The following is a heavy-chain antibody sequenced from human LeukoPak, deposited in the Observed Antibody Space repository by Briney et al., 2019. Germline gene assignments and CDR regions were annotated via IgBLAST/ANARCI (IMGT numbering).Heavy chain of an antibody. Sequence: SETLSLTCTVSGGSISSSSYYWGWIRQPPGKGLEWIGSIYYSGSTNYNPSLKSRVTISVDTSKNQFSLKLSSVTAADTAVYYCARGLPSYGSGCFDYWGQGTLVTVSS. CDR3: ARGLPSYGSGCFDY. J-gene: IGHJ4*02. CDR2: IYYSGST. V-gene: IGHV4-39*07. D-gene: IGHD3-22*01. CDR1: GGSISSSSYY.